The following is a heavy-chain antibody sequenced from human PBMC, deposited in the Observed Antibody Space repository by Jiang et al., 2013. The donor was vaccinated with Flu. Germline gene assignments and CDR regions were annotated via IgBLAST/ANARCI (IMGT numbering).Heavy chain of an antibody. CDR1: GYTFTSYG. V-gene: IGHV1-18*04. CDR3: ARASSSSSRHNWFDP. CDR2: ISAYNGNT. D-gene: IGHD6-6*01. Sequence: VSCKASGYTFTSYGISWVRQAPGQGLEWMGWISAYNGNTNYAQKLQGRVTMTTDTSTSTAYMELRSLRSDDTAVYYCARASSSSSRHNWFDPWGQGTLVTVSS. J-gene: IGHJ5*02.